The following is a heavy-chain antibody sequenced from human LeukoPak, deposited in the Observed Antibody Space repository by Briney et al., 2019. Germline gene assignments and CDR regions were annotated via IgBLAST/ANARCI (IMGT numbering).Heavy chain of an antibody. D-gene: IGHD3-10*01. V-gene: IGHV3-23*01. CDR3: AKDPVDRYYYGSGSYPVDY. Sequence: PGGSLRLSCAASGFTFSSYAMSWVRQAPGKGLEWVSAISGSGGSTYYADSVKGRFTISRDNPKNTLYLQMNSLRAEDTAVYYCAKDPVDRYYYGSGSYPVDYWGQGTLVTVSS. CDR2: ISGSGGST. J-gene: IGHJ4*02. CDR1: GFTFSSYA.